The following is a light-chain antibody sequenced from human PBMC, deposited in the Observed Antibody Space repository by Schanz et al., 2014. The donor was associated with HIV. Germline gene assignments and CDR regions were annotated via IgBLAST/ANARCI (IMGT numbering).Light chain of an antibody. CDR3: QQLNSYPWT. J-gene: IGKJ1*01. V-gene: IGKV1-5*03. Sequence: DIQMTQSPSTLSASIGDRITITCRASQSISEWLAWYQQKPGQAPNLLISEASTLESGVPSRFSGTGSGTEFTLTISSLQPEDLVTYYCQQLNSYPWTFGQGTKVEIK. CDR2: EAS. CDR1: QSISEW.